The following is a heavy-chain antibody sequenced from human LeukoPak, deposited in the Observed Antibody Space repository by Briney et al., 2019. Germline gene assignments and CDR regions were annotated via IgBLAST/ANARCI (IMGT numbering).Heavy chain of an antibody. V-gene: IGHV1-69*05. CDR3: ASSRGLLHCYMDV. Sequence: LVKVSCKASGGTFLNYVFSWVRQAPGQGLEWMGGVIPIFGAANYAQKFQDRVTITTDESTTTVYMELSSLRSDDTAVYYCASSRGLLHCYMDVWGKGTTVTVSS. J-gene: IGHJ6*03. CDR2: VIPIFGAA. CDR1: GGTFLNYV. D-gene: IGHD3-10*01.